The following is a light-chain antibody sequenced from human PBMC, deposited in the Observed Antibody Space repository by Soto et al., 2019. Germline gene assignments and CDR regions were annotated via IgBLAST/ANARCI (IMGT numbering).Light chain of an antibody. CDR1: QSVSATY. J-gene: IGKJ1*01. Sequence: EIVLTQSPGTLSLSPGERATLSCRASQSVSATYLAWYQQRPGQAPRLLIYGASSRATGIPDRFSGSGSATDFPLAITRLEPEDFAVYYCQHYGSSTRTFGQGTRVDI. CDR3: QHYGSSTRT. V-gene: IGKV3-20*01. CDR2: GAS.